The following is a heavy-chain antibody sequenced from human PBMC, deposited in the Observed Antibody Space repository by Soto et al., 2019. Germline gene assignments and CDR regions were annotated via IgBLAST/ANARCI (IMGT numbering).Heavy chain of an antibody. CDR1: GFTFSSYA. V-gene: IGHV3-23*01. D-gene: IGHD3-22*01. J-gene: IGHJ4*02. CDR3: ASLASHSSGLTFDY. Sequence: PVGSLRLSGAASGFTFSSYAMSWVRQARGKGLEWVSAISGSGGSTYYADSVKGRFTISRDNSKNTLYLQMNSLRAEDTAVYYCASLASHSSGLTFDYWGQGTLVTVSS. CDR2: ISGSGGST.